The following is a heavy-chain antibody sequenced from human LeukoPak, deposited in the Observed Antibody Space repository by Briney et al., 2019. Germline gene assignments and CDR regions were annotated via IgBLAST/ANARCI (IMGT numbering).Heavy chain of an antibody. Sequence: ASVKVSCKASGYTFTSYGISWVRQAPGQGLEWMGWISAYNGNTNYAQKLQDRVTMTTDTFTSTAYMELRSLRSDDTAVYYCARDGPRYSGRWSTFDYWGQGTLVTVSS. D-gene: IGHD6-13*01. CDR3: ARDGPRYSGRWSTFDY. CDR2: ISAYNGNT. J-gene: IGHJ4*02. CDR1: GYTFTSYG. V-gene: IGHV1-18*01.